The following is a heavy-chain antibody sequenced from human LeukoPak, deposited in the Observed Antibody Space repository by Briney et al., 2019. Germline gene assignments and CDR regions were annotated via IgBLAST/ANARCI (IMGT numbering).Heavy chain of an antibody. Sequence: SETLSLTCTVSGGSISSYYWSWIRQPAGKGLEWIGRIYTSGSTNYNPSLKSRVTMSVDTTKNQFSLKLSSVTAADTAVYYCAREIDYYDSSGYGYWGQGTLVTVSS. CDR3: AREIDYYDSSGYGY. J-gene: IGHJ4*02. CDR2: IYTSGST. CDR1: GGSISSYY. V-gene: IGHV4-4*07. D-gene: IGHD3-22*01.